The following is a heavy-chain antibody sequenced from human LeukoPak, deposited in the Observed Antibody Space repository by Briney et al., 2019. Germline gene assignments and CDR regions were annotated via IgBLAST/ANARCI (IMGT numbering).Heavy chain of an antibody. CDR3: ASCSSTSCYTPKNWFDP. CDR2: ISGSGGST. CDR1: GFTFSSYA. J-gene: IGHJ5*02. Sequence: GGSLRLSCAASGFTFSSYAMSWVRQAPGKGLEWVSTISGSGGSTYYADSVKGRFTISRDNSKNTLYLQMNSLRAEDTAVYYCASCSSTSCYTPKNWFDPWGQGTLVTVSS. V-gene: IGHV3-23*01. D-gene: IGHD2-2*02.